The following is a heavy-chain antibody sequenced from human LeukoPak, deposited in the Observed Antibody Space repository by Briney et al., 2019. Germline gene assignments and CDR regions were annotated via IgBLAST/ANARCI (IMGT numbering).Heavy chain of an antibody. CDR3: ARVSQIAVVDWGAFDI. CDR1: GGTFSSYA. Sequence: ASVKVSCKASGGTFSSYAISWVRQAPGQGLEWMGGIIPIFGTANYAQKFQGRVTITADESTSTAYMELSSLRSEDTAVYYCARVSQIAVVDWGAFDIWGQGTMVTVSS. V-gene: IGHV1-69*13. D-gene: IGHD6-19*01. J-gene: IGHJ3*02. CDR2: IIPIFGTA.